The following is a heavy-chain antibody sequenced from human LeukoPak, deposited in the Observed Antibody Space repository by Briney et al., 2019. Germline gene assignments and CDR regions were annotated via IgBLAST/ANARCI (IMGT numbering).Heavy chain of an antibody. Sequence: SQTLSLTCTVSGGSISSDDYYWSWIRQHPGKGLEWIGYVYYSGTTYYNPSVKSRVTISVDTSKNQFSLRLSSVTAADTAVYYCARHGEDYYESRGNYYFDYWGQGTLVTVSS. J-gene: IGHJ4*02. CDR1: GGSISSDDYY. CDR2: VYYSGTT. D-gene: IGHD3-22*01. V-gene: IGHV4-30-4*01. CDR3: ARHGEDYYESRGNYYFDY.